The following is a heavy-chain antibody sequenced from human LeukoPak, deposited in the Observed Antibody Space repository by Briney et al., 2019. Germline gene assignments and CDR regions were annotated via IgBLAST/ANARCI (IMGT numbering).Heavy chain of an antibody. CDR1: GGSISSYY. V-gene: IGHV4-4*07. Sequence: SETLSLTCTVSGGSISSYYWSWIRQPAGKGLEWIGRIYTSGSTNYNPSLKSRVTMSVDTSKNQFPLKLSSVTAADTAVYYCARESVSSSWLDYWGQGTLVTVSS. CDR2: IYTSGST. J-gene: IGHJ4*02. CDR3: ARESVSSSWLDY. D-gene: IGHD6-13*01.